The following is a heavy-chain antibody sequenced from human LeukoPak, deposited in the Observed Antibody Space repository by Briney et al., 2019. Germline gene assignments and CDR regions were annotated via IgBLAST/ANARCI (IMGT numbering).Heavy chain of an antibody. CDR2: ISSDGGSP. CDR1: EFTFSSYA. V-gene: IGHV3-64*01. CDR3: AREYCSGARCQYYFDY. J-gene: IGHJ4*02. Sequence: GGSLRLSCAASEFTFSSYAMHWVRQAPGKGLEYVSGISSDGGSPFHVNSVKGRFTISRDNSKDTLYLQMGSLRAEDMAVYYCAREYCSGARCQYYFDYWGQGTLVTVSS. D-gene: IGHD2-15*01.